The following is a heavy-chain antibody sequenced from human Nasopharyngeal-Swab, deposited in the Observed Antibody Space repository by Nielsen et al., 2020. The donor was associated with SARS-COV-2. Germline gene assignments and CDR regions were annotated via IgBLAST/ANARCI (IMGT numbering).Heavy chain of an antibody. CDR3: ARGEPVDIGAHYMDV. V-gene: IGHV3-33*01. J-gene: IGHJ6*03. CDR1: GFTFSSYG. CDR2: IRNDGSNK. Sequence: LKISCAASGFTFSSYGMHWVRQAPGKGLEWMAVIRNDGSNKYYADSVKGRFNISRDNSTNTQYMQMNSLRAEAYAVYYCARGEPVDIGAHYMDVWGEGPTVTVSS. D-gene: IGHD5-12*01.